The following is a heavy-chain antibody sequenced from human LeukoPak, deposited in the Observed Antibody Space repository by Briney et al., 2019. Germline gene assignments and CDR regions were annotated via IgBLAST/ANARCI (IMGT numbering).Heavy chain of an antibody. CDR3: ANRESRWGAFDI. J-gene: IGHJ3*02. D-gene: IGHD3-16*01. V-gene: IGHV3-23*01. CDR1: GFTFSGYA. Sequence: GGSLRLSCAASGFTFSGYAMSWVRQAPGKGLEWVSAISGSGGSTYYADSVKGRFTISRDNSKNTLYLQMNSLRAEDTAVYYCANRESRWGAFDIWGQGTMVTVSS. CDR2: ISGSGGST.